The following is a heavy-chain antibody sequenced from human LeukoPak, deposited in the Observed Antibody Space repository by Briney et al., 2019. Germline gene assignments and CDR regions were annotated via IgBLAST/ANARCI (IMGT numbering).Heavy chain of an antibody. CDR3: ARDAAGTTSFFDY. D-gene: IGHD1-1*01. CDR2: ISSSSSYI. V-gene: IGHV3-21*01. CDR1: GFTFSSYS. J-gene: IGHJ4*02. Sequence: PGGSLRPSCAASGFTFSSYSMNWVRQAPGKGLEWVSSISSSSSYIYYADSVKGRFTISRDNAKNSLYLQMNSLRAEDTAVYYCARDAAGTTSFFDYWGQGTLVTVSS.